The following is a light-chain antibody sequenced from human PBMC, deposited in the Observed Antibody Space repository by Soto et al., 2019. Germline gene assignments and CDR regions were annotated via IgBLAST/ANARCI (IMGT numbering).Light chain of an antibody. J-gene: IGKJ1*01. CDR3: QQRYSTPPT. CDR1: QSVSSN. V-gene: IGKV3-15*01. CDR2: GAS. Sequence: IVVTQSPATLSVSPGERATLSCRASQSVSSNLAWYTQNHGQAPRLLIYGASTRATGIPARFSGSVSGTEFTITISSLQPEDVATDYGQQRYSTPPTFGQGTKVDIK.